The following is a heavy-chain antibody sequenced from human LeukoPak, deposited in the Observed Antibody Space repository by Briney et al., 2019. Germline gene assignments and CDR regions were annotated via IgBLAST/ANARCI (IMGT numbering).Heavy chain of an antibody. CDR2: IYYSGST. V-gene: IGHV4-59*01. CDR1: GGSISSYY. CDR3: ARTTSGWYYFDY. Sequence: PSETLSLTCSVSGGSISSYYWSWIRQPPGKGLEWIGYIYYSGSTNYNPSLKSRVTISLEKSKNQFSLKLSSVTAADTAVYYCARTTSGWYYFDYWGQGTLVTVSS. J-gene: IGHJ4*02. D-gene: IGHD6-19*01.